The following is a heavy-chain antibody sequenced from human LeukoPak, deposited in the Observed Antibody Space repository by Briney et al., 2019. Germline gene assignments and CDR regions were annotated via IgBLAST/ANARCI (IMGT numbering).Heavy chain of an antibody. CDR3: MRGGGNSCFDY. V-gene: IGHV1-2*02. D-gene: IGHD1/OR15-1a*01. Sequence: ASVKVSCKASGYTFTRHYFHWVRQAPGQGLEWMGWINPNSGDTNFAQKFQGRVTMTRATSISTVYMELTSLRSDDTALYYCMRGGGNSCFDYWGQGTLVSVSS. CDR1: GYTFTRHY. J-gene: IGHJ4*02. CDR2: INPNSGDT.